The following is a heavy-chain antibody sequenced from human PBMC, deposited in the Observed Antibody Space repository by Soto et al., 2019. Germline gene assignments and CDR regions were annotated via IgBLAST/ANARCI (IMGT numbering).Heavy chain of an antibody. CDR2: IYSGGYT. J-gene: IGHJ4*02. V-gene: IGHV3-53*01. D-gene: IGHD3-10*01. CDR1: GFTVSNNY. CDR3: VTDRGGGGY. Sequence: EVQLVESGGGLIQPGGSLRLSCAVSGFTVSNNYMSWVRQAPGKGLEGVSVIYSGGYTAYGDSVKGRFTISRDNSKNTYYLQRNSLSARDGAVFSGVTDRGGGGYWGQGTLVTVSS.